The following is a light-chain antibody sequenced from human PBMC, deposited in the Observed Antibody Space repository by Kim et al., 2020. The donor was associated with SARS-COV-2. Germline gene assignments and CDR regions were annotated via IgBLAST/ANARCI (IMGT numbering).Light chain of an antibody. Sequence: SPGQTASITCSGDKLGDKYGCWYQQKPGQSPVLVIYQDNKRPSGIPARFSGSNSGNTATLTISGTQAMDEADYYCQAWDSSTANYVFGTGTKVTVL. V-gene: IGLV3-1*01. CDR2: QDN. CDR3: QAWDSSTANYV. J-gene: IGLJ1*01. CDR1: KLGDKY.